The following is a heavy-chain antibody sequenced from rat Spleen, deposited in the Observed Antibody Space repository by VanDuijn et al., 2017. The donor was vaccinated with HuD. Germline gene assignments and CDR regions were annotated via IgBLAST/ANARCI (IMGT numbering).Heavy chain of an antibody. D-gene: IGHD1-9*01. Sequence: EVQLVESGGGLVQPGRSLKLSCAASGFTFSSFPMAWVRQAPTKGLEWVATINYDDSATYYRDSVKGRFTISRDNAKSTLSLQMDSLRSEDTATYYCARRHYGYTDYFDYWGQGVMVTVSS. CDR3: ARRHYGYTDYFDY. J-gene: IGHJ2*01. CDR1: GFTFSSFP. CDR2: INYDDSAT. V-gene: IGHV5-29*01.